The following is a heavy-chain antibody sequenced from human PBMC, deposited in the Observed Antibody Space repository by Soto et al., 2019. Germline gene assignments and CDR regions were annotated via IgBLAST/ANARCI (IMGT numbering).Heavy chain of an antibody. Sequence: GGSLRLSCAACGFSLRSYAMSWVRQAPWKGLEWVSAISGSGGSTYYADSVKGRFTISRDNSKNTLYLQMNSLRAEDTAVYYCAKDRRGVTMVRGAQGYWGQGTLVTVSS. CDR3: AKDRRGVTMVRGAQGY. CDR2: ISGSGGST. D-gene: IGHD3-10*01. V-gene: IGHV3-23*01. J-gene: IGHJ4*02. CDR1: GFSLRSYA.